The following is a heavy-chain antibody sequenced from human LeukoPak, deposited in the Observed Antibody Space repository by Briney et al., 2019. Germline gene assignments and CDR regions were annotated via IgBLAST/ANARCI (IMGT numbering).Heavy chain of an antibody. CDR3: ARAHPVVVAATRLYYFDY. CDR2: IYHSGGT. J-gene: IGHJ4*02. Sequence: SETLSLTCAVSGGSISSGGYSWSWIRQPPGKGLEWIGYIYHSGGTYYNPSLKSRVTISVDRSKNQFSLKLSSVTAADTAVYYCARAHPVVVAATRLYYFDYWGQGTLVTVSS. V-gene: IGHV4-30-2*01. D-gene: IGHD2-15*01. CDR1: GGSISSGGYS.